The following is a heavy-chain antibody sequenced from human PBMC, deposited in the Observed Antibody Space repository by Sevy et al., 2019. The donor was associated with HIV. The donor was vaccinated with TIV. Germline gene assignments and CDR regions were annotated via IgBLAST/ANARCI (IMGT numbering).Heavy chain of an antibody. CDR1: GYTFTSYG. CDR2: ISAYNGNT. D-gene: IGHD3-3*01. Sequence: ASVKVSCKASGYTFTSYGISWVRQAPGQGLEWMGWISAYNGNTNYEQKLQGRVTMTTDTSTSTAYMELRSLRSDDTAVYYCARAPYYDFWSGYFGNYGMDVWGQGTTVTVSS. V-gene: IGHV1-18*01. J-gene: IGHJ6*02. CDR3: ARAPYYDFWSGYFGNYGMDV.